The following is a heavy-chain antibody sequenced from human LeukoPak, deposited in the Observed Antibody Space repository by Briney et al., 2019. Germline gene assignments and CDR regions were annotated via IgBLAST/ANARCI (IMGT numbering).Heavy chain of an antibody. J-gene: IGHJ5*02. CDR3: AREVTYYYDSSGHQYGGNWFDP. CDR1: GGSIRSGGYS. V-gene: IGHV4-31*03. Sequence: SQTLSLTCTVSGGSIRSGGYSWSWIRQHPDKGLEWIGYIAYGGTTLYNPSLKSRVTISVDTSKNLLSLNLTSVTAADTAVYYCAREVTYYYDSSGHQYGGNWFDPWGQGTLVTVSS. D-gene: IGHD3-22*01. CDR2: IAYGGTT.